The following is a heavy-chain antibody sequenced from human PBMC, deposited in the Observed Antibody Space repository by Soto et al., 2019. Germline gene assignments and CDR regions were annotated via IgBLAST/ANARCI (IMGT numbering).Heavy chain of an antibody. D-gene: IGHD3-10*01. CDR1: GFTFSSYG. CDR3: AKDRITMVRGVIVLNDAFDI. J-gene: IGHJ3*02. CDR2: ISYDGSNK. V-gene: IGHV3-30*18. Sequence: PGGSLRLSCAASGFTFSSYGMHWVRQAPGKGLEWVAVISYDGSNKYYADSVKGRFTISRDNSKNTLYLQMNSLRAEDTAVYYCAKDRITMVRGVIVLNDAFDIWGQGTMVTVSS.